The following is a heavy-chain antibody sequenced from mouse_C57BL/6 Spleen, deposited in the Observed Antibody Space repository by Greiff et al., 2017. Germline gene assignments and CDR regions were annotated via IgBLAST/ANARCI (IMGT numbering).Heavy chain of an antibody. V-gene: IGHV1-5*01. CDR3: TRRDYGSMFDV. D-gene: IGHD1-1*01. J-gene: IGHJ1*03. CDR1: GYTFTSYW. Sequence: EVQLQQSGTVLARPGASVKMSCKTSGYTFTSYWMHWVKQRPGQGLEWIGAIYPGNSDTSYNQKFKGKDKLTAVTSASTAYMELSSLTNEDSAVYYCTRRDYGSMFDVWGTGTTVTVSS. CDR2: IYPGNSDT.